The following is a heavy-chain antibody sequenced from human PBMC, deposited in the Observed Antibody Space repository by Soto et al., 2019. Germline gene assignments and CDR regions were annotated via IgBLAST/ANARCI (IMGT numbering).Heavy chain of an antibody. CDR2: INAGYNGVT. J-gene: IGHJ4*02. V-gene: IGHV3-23*01. CDR3: TKDRYPDGIWTFDF. Sequence: GGSLRLSCAASGFTFGSYAMSWVRLTAGKGLEWVAGINAGYNGVTYYADSVKGRFTISRDDSQDILFLQMHGLRADDTALYYCTKDRYPDGIWTFDFWGKGTLVTVSS. D-gene: IGHD2-15*01. CDR1: GFTFGSYA.